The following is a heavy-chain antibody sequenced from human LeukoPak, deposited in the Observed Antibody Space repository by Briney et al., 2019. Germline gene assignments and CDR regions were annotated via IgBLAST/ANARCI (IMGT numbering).Heavy chain of an antibody. CDR3: ARGSLTGTTVWTTGRRTTFDY. Sequence: GGSLRLSCAASGFTFSNYWMSWVRQAPGKGLEWVANIKQDGSEKYYVDSVKGRFTISRDNAKDSLYLQMNSLRAEDTAVYYCARGSLTGTTVWTTGRRTTFDYWGQGTLVTVSS. CDR2: IKQDGSEK. D-gene: IGHD1-7*01. J-gene: IGHJ4*02. V-gene: IGHV3-7*01. CDR1: GFTFSNYW.